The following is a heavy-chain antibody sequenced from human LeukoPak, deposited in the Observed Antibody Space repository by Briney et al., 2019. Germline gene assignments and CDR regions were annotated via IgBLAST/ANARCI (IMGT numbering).Heavy chain of an antibody. CDR2: ISAYNGNT. D-gene: IGHD2-2*01. CDR1: GYTFTSYG. V-gene: IGHV1-18*01. Sequence: GASVKVSCKASGYTFTSYGISWVRQAPGQGLEWMGWISAYNGNTNYAQKLQGRVTMTTDTSTSTAYMELRSLRSDDTAVYYCARGPDIVVVPAAPDTYYYYGMDVWGQGTTVTVSS. CDR3: ARGPDIVVVPAAPDTYYYYGMDV. J-gene: IGHJ6*02.